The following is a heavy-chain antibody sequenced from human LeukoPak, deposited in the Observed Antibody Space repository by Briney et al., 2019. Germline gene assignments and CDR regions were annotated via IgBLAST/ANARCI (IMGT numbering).Heavy chain of an antibody. CDR3: ARARCVGSANCYYFEF. V-gene: IGHV4-39*07. CDR2: IYYSGST. D-gene: IGHD2-2*01. J-gene: IGHJ4*02. Sequence: SETLSLTCTVSGGSISSSSYYWGWIRQPPGKGLEWIGSIYYSGSTCYNPSLKSRVTISVDTSKNQFSLKLSSVTAADTAVYYCARARCVGSANCYYFEFWGQGTLVTVSS. CDR1: GGSISSSSYY.